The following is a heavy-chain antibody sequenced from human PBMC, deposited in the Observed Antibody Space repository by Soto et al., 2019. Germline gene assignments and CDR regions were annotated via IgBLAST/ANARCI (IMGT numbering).Heavy chain of an antibody. J-gene: IGHJ6*02. Sequence: QVQLVQSGAEVKKPGASVKVSCKASGYTFTSYGISWVRQAPGQGLEWMGWISAYNGNTKYAQKLQGRVTMTTDTSTSTAYMELRSLRSDDTAVYYCARDRGDNWNDEGDYYYYGMDVWGQGTTVTVSS. CDR2: ISAYNGNT. CDR3: ARDRGDNWNDEGDYYYYGMDV. V-gene: IGHV1-18*01. CDR1: GYTFTSYG. D-gene: IGHD1-20*01.